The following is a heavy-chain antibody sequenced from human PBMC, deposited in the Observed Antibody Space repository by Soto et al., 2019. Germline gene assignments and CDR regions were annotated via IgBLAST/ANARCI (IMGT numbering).Heavy chain of an antibody. J-gene: IGHJ4*02. CDR3: ARATYYWNHEY. CDR2: ISFSGDYI. CDR1: GFPLEKYG. V-gene: IGHV3-21*01. Sequence: GVSLRLSCAVSGFPLEKYGMNWVRQAPGKWLEWVSSISFSGDYIYYADSVKGRFTISRDNARNSLYLQMNRLGVDETALYFCARATYYWNHEYWGQGTQVTVSS. D-gene: IGHD3-3*01.